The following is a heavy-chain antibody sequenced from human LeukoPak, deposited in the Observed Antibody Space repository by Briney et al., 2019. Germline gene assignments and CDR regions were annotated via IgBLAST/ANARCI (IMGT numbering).Heavy chain of an antibody. Sequence: GGSLRLSCASSGFTVSSNYMSWVRQAPGRGLEGVSVIYSGCSTYYADSVKGRFTISRDNSKNTLYLQMNSLRAEDTAVYYCARWPGGSGYGYWGQGTLVTVSS. CDR3: ARWPGGSGYGY. CDR2: IYSGCST. D-gene: IGHD5-12*01. J-gene: IGHJ4*02. V-gene: IGHV3-66*02. CDR1: GFTVSSNY.